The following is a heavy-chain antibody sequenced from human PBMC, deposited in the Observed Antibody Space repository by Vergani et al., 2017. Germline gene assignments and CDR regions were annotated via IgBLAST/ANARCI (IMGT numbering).Heavy chain of an antibody. D-gene: IGHD5-12*01. CDR2: ISGSGGST. J-gene: IGHJ6*02. CDR3: AVVATIDYYYGMDV. Sequence: VQLVESGGGVVQPGRSLRLSCAASGFTFSSYAMSWVRQAPGKGLEWVSAISGSGGSTYYADPVKGRFTISRDNPKNTLYLQMNSLRAEDTAVYYCAVVATIDYYYGMDVWGQGTTVTVSS. CDR1: GFTFSSYA. V-gene: IGHV3-23*04.